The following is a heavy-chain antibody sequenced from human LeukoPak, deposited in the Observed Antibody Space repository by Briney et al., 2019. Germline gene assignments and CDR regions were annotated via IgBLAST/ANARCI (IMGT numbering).Heavy chain of an antibody. CDR2: IRYDGGDK. CDR3: AQGWTGNRDYNCGSCI. CDR1: GFIFSTHG. J-gene: IGHJ3*02. V-gene: IGHV3-30*02. D-gene: IGHD1-1*01. Sequence: GGSLRLSCVASGFIFSTHGMHWVRQAPGKGLEWVAFIRYDGGDKYYADSVKGRFSISRDNSKSTVYLQMNSLRTEDTSVYYCAQGWTGNRDYNCGSCIWGQGTVVTVSS.